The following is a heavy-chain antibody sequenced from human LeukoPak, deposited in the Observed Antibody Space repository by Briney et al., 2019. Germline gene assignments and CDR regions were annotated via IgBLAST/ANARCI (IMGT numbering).Heavy chain of an antibody. Sequence: GASVKVSCKASGGTFSSYAISWVRQAPGQGLEWMGGIIPIFGTANYAQKFQGRVTMTRNTSISTAYMELSSLRSEDTAVYYCARAPSPGSTSGYNCFDPWGQGTLVTVSS. D-gene: IGHD2-2*01. V-gene: IGHV1-69*05. CDR2: IIPIFGTA. J-gene: IGHJ5*02. CDR3: ARAPSPGSTSGYNCFDP. CDR1: GGTFSSYA.